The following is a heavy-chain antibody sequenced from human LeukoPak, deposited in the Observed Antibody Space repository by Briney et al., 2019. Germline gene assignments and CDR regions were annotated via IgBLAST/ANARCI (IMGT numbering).Heavy chain of an antibody. V-gene: IGHV3-74*01. CDR1: GFTFSSYW. CDR2: INSDGSST. D-gene: IGHD6-13*01. Sequence: RSGGFLRLSCAASGFTFSSYWMHWVRQAPGKGLVWVSRINSDGSSTNYADSVKGRFTISRDNAKNTLYLQMNSLRAEDTAVYYCTRGLAAVYYYYYYMDVWGKGTTVTVSS. J-gene: IGHJ6*03. CDR3: TRGLAAVYYYYYYMDV.